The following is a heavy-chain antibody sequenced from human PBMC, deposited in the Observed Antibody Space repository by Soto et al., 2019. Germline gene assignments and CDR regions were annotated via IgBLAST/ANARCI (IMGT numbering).Heavy chain of an antibody. V-gene: IGHV3-23*01. CDR2: IGASGRST. D-gene: IGHD3-3*01. J-gene: IGHJ4*02. CDR1: GCTFSDYG. Sequence: GVSLRLSGAGGGCTFSDYGMSCVRQAPGKGPEWGSVIGASGRSTFYPDSVKGRFTISRDNSKNTLYLQMNSLRVDDTATYYPVKGPSSFWSGYASLDYWGQGTLVTVSS. CDR3: VKGPSSFWSGYASLDY.